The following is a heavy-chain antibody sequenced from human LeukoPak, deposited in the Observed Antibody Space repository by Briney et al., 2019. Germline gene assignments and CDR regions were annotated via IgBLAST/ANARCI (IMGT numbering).Heavy chain of an antibody. J-gene: IGHJ4*02. Sequence: ASVKVSCKASGYTFTGYYMHWVRQAPGQGLEWMGWINPNSGGTNYAQKFQGRVTMTRDTSISTAYMELSRLRSDDTAVYYCARDPRWYGGSYFDYWGQGTLVTVSS. CDR3: ARDPRWYGGSYFDY. CDR2: INPNSGGT. CDR1: GYTFTGYY. V-gene: IGHV1-2*02. D-gene: IGHD4-23*01.